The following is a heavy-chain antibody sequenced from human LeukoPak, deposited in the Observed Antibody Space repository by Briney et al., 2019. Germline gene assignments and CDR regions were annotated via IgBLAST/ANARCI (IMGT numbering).Heavy chain of an antibody. CDR3: ARDGKRVTTQFYYYGIDL. V-gene: IGHV3-20*01. CDR1: GFTFDDYG. Sequence: RTGGSLRLSCTAAGFTFDDYGTSWVRQIPGKGLEWVAGITWNGGSTDYAVSVRGRFTISRDNAKKSVYLQMNSLRAEDAALHHCARDGKRVTTQFYYYGIDLWGQGTTVTVSS. D-gene: IGHD3-3*01. CDR2: ITWNGGST. J-gene: IGHJ6*02.